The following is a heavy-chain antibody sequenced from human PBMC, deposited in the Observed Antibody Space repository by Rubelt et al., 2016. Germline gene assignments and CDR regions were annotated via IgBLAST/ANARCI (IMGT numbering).Heavy chain of an antibody. D-gene: IGHD6-6*01. V-gene: IGHV7-4-1*02. CDR1: GYTFTIYA. J-gene: IGHJ5*02. CDR2: INTKTGNP. Sequence: QVQLVQSGAEVKKPGASVQVSCKASGYTFTIYAMNWVRQAPGQGLEWLVWINTKTGNPTYAQGFTGWFVFALDTAVSTAYLTISSLKAEDTAVYYCARVIAAREDYNWFDPWGQGTLVTVSS. CDR3: ARVIAAREDYNWFDP.